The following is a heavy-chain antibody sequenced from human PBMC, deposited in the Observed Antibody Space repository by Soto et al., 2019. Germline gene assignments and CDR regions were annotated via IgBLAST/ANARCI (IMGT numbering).Heavy chain of an antibody. CDR2: IKQDGSAK. V-gene: IGHV3-7*01. CDR1: GFTFWGDW. J-gene: IGHJ6*02. D-gene: IGHD3-3*01. Sequence: AGGSLRLSCVASGFTFWGDWMSWVRQAPGKGLEWVANIKQDGSAKQYLDSVRGRFTISRDNSINTMYLEMNSLRAEDTAVYYCAKDRKTIFGVVPFSGGMDVWGQGTTVTVSS. CDR3: AKDRKTIFGVVPFSGGMDV.